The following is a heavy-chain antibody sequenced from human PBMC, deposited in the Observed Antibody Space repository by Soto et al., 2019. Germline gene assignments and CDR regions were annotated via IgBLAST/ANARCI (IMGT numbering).Heavy chain of an antibody. V-gene: IGHV3-30*18. D-gene: IGHD2-21*01. CDR2: ISRDGSVR. Sequence: GGSLRLPCAASGFTFSNYGIHWVRQAPGNGLEWVAVISRDGSVRYYADSVKGRFTISRDNSKNTLYLQVNNLRAEDTAVYYCAKEYCGGHCSSDYFDYWGQRPLVTVSS. CDR1: GFTFSNYG. J-gene: IGHJ4*02. CDR3: AKEYCGGHCSSDYFDY.